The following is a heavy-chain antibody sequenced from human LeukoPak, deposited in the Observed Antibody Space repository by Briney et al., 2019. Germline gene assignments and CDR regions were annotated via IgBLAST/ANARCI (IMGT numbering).Heavy chain of an antibody. J-gene: IGHJ4*02. CDR1: GFTFSSYE. V-gene: IGHV3-48*03. CDR3: ASQYSSGWYLIDY. D-gene: IGHD6-19*01. Sequence: GGSLRLSCAASGFTFSSYEMNWVRQAPGKGLEWVSYISSSGSTIYYADSVKGRFTISRDNAKNSLYLQMNSLRAEHTAVYYCASQYSSGWYLIDYWGQGTLVTVSS. CDR2: ISSSGSTI.